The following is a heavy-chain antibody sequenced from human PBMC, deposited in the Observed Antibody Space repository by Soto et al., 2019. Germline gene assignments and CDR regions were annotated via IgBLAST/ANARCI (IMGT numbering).Heavy chain of an antibody. J-gene: IGHJ4*02. CDR2: INVGNGNT. V-gene: IGHV1-3*01. D-gene: IGHD2-15*01. Sequence: ASVMVSWKDSGCTFTDYAMHWVRQAPGQGLEWMGWINVGNGNTGYSRKFQGRVTNARDMSASTAYIEVTSLTSEDTAIYYCAREGAHCTPLDHSAQGTLVPVSS. CDR3: AREGAHCTPLDH. CDR1: GCTFTDYA.